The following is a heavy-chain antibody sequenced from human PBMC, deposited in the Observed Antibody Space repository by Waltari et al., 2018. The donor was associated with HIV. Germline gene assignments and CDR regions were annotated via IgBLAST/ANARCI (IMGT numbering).Heavy chain of an antibody. V-gene: IGHV2-5*02. D-gene: IGHD3-22*01. Sequence: QITLKESGHTLVKPTQTLTLTCTFSGFYLSTSGVGVGWIRQPPGKALEWLALIYWDDDKRYSPSLKSRLTITKDTSKNQVVLTMTNMDPVDTATYYCAQASLYYYDSRRGWFDPWGQGTLVTVSS. J-gene: IGHJ5*02. CDR2: IYWDDDK. CDR1: GFYLSTSGVG. CDR3: AQASLYYYDSRRGWFDP.